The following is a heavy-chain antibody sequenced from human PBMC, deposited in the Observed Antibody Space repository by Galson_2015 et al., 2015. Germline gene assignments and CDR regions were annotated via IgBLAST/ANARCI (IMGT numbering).Heavy chain of an antibody. CDR1: GFTVSSNY. Sequence: SLRLSCAASGFTVSSNYMSWVRQAPGKGLEWVSVIYSGGSTYYADSVKGRFTISRDNSKNTLYLQMNSLRAEDTAVYYCARLLRFFSYGMDVWGQGTTVTVSS. CDR3: ARLLRFFSYGMDV. CDR2: IYSGGST. V-gene: IGHV3-53*01. D-gene: IGHD3-3*01. J-gene: IGHJ6*02.